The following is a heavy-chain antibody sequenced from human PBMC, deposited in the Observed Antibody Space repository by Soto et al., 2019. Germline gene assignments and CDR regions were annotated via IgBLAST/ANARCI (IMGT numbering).Heavy chain of an antibody. V-gene: IGHV3-21*01. D-gene: IGHD6-19*01. J-gene: IGHJ4*02. Sequence: PRGSLIVSCVAYGLNFSIYSMNWVRQAPGKGLEWVSSISSSSSYIYYADSVKGRFTISRDNAKNSLYLQMNSLRADDTAVYYCAGGQYSSGWYVDYWGQGTLVTVSS. CDR2: ISSSSSYI. CDR3: AGGQYSSGWYVDY. CDR1: GLNFSIYS.